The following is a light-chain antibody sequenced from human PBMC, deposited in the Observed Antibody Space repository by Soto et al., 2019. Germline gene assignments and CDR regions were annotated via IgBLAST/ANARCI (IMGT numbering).Light chain of an antibody. CDR3: SSYTTSSTLVV. V-gene: IGLV2-14*01. CDR2: DVS. Sequence: QSALTQPASVSGSPGQSITISCTGTTSDIGGYTYVSWYQQHPDKAPKLMIYDVSNRPSGVSNRFSGSKSGNTASLTISGLQAEDEAQYYCSSYTTSSTLVVFGGGTKLTVL. CDR1: TSDIGGYTY. J-gene: IGLJ2*01.